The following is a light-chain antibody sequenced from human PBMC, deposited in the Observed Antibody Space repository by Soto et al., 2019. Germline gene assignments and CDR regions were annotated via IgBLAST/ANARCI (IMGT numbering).Light chain of an antibody. J-gene: IGLJ1*01. CDR3: CSYAGSSTFV. CDR2: EGT. V-gene: IGLV2-23*01. Sequence: QSALTQPASVSGSPGQSITISCTRSSTDFENYNLVSWYQHCPDKAPKLIIYEGTKRPSEISDRFSGSESDTTASLTVSGLQAEDEADYYCCSYAGSSTFVFGTGTKLTVL. CDR1: STDFENYNL.